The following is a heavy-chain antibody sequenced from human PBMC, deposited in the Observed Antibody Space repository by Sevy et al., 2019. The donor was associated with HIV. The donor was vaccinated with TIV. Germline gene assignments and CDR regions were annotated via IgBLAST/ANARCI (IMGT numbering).Heavy chain of an antibody. Sequence: GGSLRLSCAASGFIFSSYGMHWVRQAPGKGLEWLTFIRNDGSNKYYADSVKGRFTISRDNSKNMLYLQMNSLRPEDTAVYYCAKTPHPAVTISYGLDVWGQGTTVTVSS. CDR1: GFIFSSYG. CDR3: AKTPHPAVTISYGLDV. V-gene: IGHV3-30*02. J-gene: IGHJ6*02. D-gene: IGHD4-17*01. CDR2: IRNDGSNK.